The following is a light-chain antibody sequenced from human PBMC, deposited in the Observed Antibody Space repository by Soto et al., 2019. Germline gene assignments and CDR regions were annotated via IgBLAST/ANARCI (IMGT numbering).Light chain of an antibody. CDR2: KAS. J-gene: IGKJ1*01. V-gene: IGKV1-5*03. CDR1: QTISSW. CDR3: QHYNSYSEA. Sequence: DARMTKNPSEVCGPVGDRVTITCRASQTISSWLAWYQQKPGKAPKLLIYKASTLKSGVPSRFSGSGSGTEFTLTISILLPDDFATYYCQHYNSYSEAFGQGTKVENK.